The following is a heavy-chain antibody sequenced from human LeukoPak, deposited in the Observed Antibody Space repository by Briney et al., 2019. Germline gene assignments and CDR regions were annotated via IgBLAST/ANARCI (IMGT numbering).Heavy chain of an antibody. CDR2: IYYSGST. CDR3: ARARLGPGSSSANLGTYYYMDV. V-gene: IGHV4-59*12. Sequence: SETLSLTCTVSGGSISSYYWSWIRQPPGKGLEWIGYIYYSGSTNYNPSLKSRVTISVDTSKNQFSLKLSSVTAADTAVYYCARARLGPGSSSANLGTYYYMDVWGKGTTVTVSS. D-gene: IGHD6-6*01. CDR1: GGSISSYY. J-gene: IGHJ6*03.